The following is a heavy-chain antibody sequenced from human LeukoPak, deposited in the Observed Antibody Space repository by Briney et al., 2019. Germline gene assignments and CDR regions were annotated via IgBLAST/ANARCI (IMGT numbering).Heavy chain of an antibody. Sequence: GGSLRLSCAASGFTFSSYSMSWVRQAPGKGLEWVSSISSSSSYIYYADSVKGRFTISRDNAKNSLYLQMNSLRAEDTAVYYCARDSLNIYDSSGYYASWFDPWGQRTLVTVSS. CDR1: GFTFSSYS. D-gene: IGHD3-22*01. CDR3: ARDSLNIYDSSGYYASWFDP. J-gene: IGHJ5*02. V-gene: IGHV3-21*01. CDR2: ISSSSSYI.